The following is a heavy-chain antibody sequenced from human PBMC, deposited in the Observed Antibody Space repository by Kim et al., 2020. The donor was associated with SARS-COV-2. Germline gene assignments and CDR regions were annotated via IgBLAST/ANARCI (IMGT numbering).Heavy chain of an antibody. J-gene: IGHJ4*02. Sequence: NPSLKSRVTISIDTSKNQFSLKLNSVTAADTAVYYCARHRRDGNNWGFDFWGQGALVTVSS. D-gene: IGHD3-16*01. V-gene: IGHV4-61*07. CDR3: ARHRRDGNNWGFDF.